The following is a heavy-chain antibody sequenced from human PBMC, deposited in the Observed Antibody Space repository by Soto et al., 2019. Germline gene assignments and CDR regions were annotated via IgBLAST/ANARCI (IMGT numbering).Heavy chain of an antibody. V-gene: IGHV4-34*01. CDR2: INHSGST. J-gene: IGHJ6*02. CDR3: VRESDTAMDYYYYYYGMDV. Sequence: SETLSLTCAVYGGSFSGYYWSWIRQPPGKGLEWIGEINHSGSTNYNPSLKSRVTISVDTSKNQFSLKLSSVTAADTAVYYCVRESDTAMDYYYYYYGMDVWGQGPRSPSP. D-gene: IGHD5-18*01. CDR1: GGSFSGYY.